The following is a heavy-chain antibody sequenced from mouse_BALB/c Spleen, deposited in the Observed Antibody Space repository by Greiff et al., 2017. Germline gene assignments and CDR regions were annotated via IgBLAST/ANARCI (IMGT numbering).Heavy chain of an antibody. D-gene: IGHD1-1*01. CDR1: GYIFTSYW. CDR2: IYPGTGST. CDR3: AYYYGRRYDWYFDG. J-gene: IGHJ1*01. V-gene: IGHV1S132*01. Sequence: VQLQQSGAELVRPGASVKLSCKTSGYIFTSYWIHWVKQRSGQGLEWIARIYPGTGSTYYTEKFKGKATLTADKSSSTAYMQLSSLKSEDSAVYFCAYYYGRRYDWYFDGWGAGTTVTVSS.